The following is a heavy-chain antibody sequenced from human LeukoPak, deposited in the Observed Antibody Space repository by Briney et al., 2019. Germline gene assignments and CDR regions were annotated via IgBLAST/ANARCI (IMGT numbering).Heavy chain of an antibody. D-gene: IGHD4-17*01. J-gene: IGHJ4*02. CDR1: GFSFSSYA. CDR2: ISSNGDKT. Sequence: TGGSLRLSCAASGFSFSSYAMHWVRQAPGKGLEYVSGISSNGDKTNYADSVKGRFTISRDNSKNTLYLQMGSLRAEDTAVYYCAKVGDRDDYWGQGTLVTVSS. V-gene: IGHV3-64*02. CDR3: AKVGDRDDY.